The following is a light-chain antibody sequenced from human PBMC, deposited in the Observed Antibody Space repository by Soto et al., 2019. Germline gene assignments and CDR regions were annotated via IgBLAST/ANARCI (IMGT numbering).Light chain of an antibody. CDR1: QSVLYSSNNKNY. Sequence: DIVMTQSPDSLAVSLGERATINCKSSQSVLYSSNNKNYLAWYQQKPGQPPKLLIYWASTRESGVPDRFSGSGCGTDCTLTISRLQAEDVAVYYFQQYYSTPYTFGQGTKLEIK. CDR2: WAS. V-gene: IGKV4-1*01. J-gene: IGKJ2*01. CDR3: QQYYSTPYT.